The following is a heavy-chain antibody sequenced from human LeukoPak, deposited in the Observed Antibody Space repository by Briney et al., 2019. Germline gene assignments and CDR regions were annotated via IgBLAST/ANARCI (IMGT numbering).Heavy chain of an antibody. CDR2: VSYDGGHK. CDR3: ARDRINMMVLGHDSGLDF. V-gene: IGHV3-30*03. D-gene: IGHD3-22*01. Sequence: QSGGSLRLSCVGSGFSLSEYGIHWVRQAPGKGLEWVAVVSYDGGHKYYADSVKGRFTISRDTSSDTVSLQMNSLRVEDTAVYYCARDRINMMVLGHDSGLDFWGQGTLVTVSS. CDR1: GFSLSEYG. J-gene: IGHJ4*02.